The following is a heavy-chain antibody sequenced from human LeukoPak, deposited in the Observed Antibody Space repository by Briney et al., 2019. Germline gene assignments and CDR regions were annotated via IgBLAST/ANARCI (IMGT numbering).Heavy chain of an antibody. CDR3: AKDRGELQWLDDY. V-gene: IGHV3-30*02. J-gene: IGHJ4*02. D-gene: IGHD6-19*01. CDR2: IRYDGSNK. CDR1: GFTFSSYG. Sequence: GGSLRLSCAASGFTFSSYGMHWVRQAPGKGLEWVAFIRYDGSNKYYADSVKGRFTISRDTSKNTLYLQMNSLRAEDTAVYYCAKDRGELQWLDDYWGQGTLVTVSS.